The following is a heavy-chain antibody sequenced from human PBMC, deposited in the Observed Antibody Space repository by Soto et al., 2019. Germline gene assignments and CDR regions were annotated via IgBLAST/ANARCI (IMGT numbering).Heavy chain of an antibody. Sequence: GGSLRLSCAASGFTFNIYGMHWVRQAPDKGLEWVALISYDGSNQYYADPVKGRFTISRDNSKNTLFLQMNSLRADDTAVYYCAKDQASGQGSFDSWGQGTLVTVSS. CDR2: ISYDGSNQ. CDR1: GFTFNIYG. CDR3: AKDQASGQGSFDS. J-gene: IGHJ4*02. V-gene: IGHV3-30*18.